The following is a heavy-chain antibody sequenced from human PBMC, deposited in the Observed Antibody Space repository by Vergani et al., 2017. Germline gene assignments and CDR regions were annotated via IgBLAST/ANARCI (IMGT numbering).Heavy chain of an antibody. D-gene: IGHD5-12*01. CDR2: INHSGST. J-gene: IGHJ4*02. CDR1: GGSFSGYY. Sequence: QVQLQQWGAGLLKPSETLSLTCAVYGGSFSGYYWSWIRQPPGKGPEWIGEINHSGSTNYKPALKCRVTISVDTSKNQLSLKLSSVTAAETAVYYCARGGGQWLRLRGPVGDYGGQVSLVTVSS. V-gene: IGHV4-34*01. CDR3: ARGGGQWLRLRGPVGDY.